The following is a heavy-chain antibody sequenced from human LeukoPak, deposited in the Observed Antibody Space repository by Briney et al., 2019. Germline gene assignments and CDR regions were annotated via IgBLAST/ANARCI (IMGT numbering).Heavy chain of an antibody. J-gene: IGHJ3*02. CDR1: GGSISSSSYY. D-gene: IGHD5-12*01. CDR2: IYYSGST. CDR3: ARESGYSGYDWDAFDI. V-gene: IGHV4-39*07. Sequence: KPSETLSLTCTVSGGSISSSSYYWGWIRQPPGKGLEWIGSIYYSGSTYYNPSLKSRVTISVDTSKNQFSLKLSSVTAADTAVYYCARESGYSGYDWDAFDIWGQGTMVTVSS.